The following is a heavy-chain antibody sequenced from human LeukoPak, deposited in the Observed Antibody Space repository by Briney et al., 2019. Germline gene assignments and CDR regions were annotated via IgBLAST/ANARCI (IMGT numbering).Heavy chain of an antibody. CDR1: GFTFSSYG. Sequence: PGGSLRLSCAASGFTFSSYGMHWVRQAPGKGLEWVAVISYDGSNKYYADSVKGRFTISGDNSKNTLYLQMNSLRAEDTAVYYCAKAPGSPAGWGQGTLVTVSS. V-gene: IGHV3-30*18. D-gene: IGHD1-26*01. CDR3: AKAPGSPAG. J-gene: IGHJ4*02. CDR2: ISYDGSNK.